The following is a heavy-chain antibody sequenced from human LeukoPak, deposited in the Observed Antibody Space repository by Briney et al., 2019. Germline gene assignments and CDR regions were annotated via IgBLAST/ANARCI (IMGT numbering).Heavy chain of an antibody. J-gene: IGHJ4*02. CDR3: APLYGDYPFY. Sequence: PGGSLRLSCAASGFTFSSYAMSWVRQAPGKGLEWVSAISGSGCSTYYADSVKGRFTISRDNSKNTLYLQMNSLRAEDTAVYYCAPLYGDYPFYWGQGTLVAVSS. V-gene: IGHV3-23*01. D-gene: IGHD4-17*01. CDR1: GFTFSSYA. CDR2: ISGSGCST.